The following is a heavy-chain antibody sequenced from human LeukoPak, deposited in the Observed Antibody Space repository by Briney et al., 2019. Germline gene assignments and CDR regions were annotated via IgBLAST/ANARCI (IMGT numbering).Heavy chain of an antibody. D-gene: IGHD3-22*01. CDR2: INPNSGGT. CDR1: GYTFTGYY. V-gene: IGHV1-2*02. CDR3: ARVRDSSGYDFSWFDP. Sequence: ASVKVSCKASGYTFTGYYMHWVRQAPGQGLEWMGWINPNSGGTNYAQNFQDRVTMTRDTSISTAYMEVSRLRSDDTAAYYCARVRDSSGYDFSWFDPWGQGTLVTVSS. J-gene: IGHJ5*02.